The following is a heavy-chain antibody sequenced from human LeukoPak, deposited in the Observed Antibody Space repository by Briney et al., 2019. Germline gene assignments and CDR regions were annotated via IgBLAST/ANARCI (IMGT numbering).Heavy chain of an antibody. Sequence: ASVKVSRKASGYTFTSYAMNWVRQAPGQGLEWMGWINTNTGNPTYAQGFTGRFVFSLDTSVSTAYLQISSLKAEDTAVYYCARSIFTYYYDSSVAFDIWGQGTMVTVSS. CDR1: GYTFTSYA. CDR3: ARSIFTYYYDSSVAFDI. V-gene: IGHV7-4-1*02. D-gene: IGHD3-22*01. J-gene: IGHJ3*02. CDR2: INTNTGNP.